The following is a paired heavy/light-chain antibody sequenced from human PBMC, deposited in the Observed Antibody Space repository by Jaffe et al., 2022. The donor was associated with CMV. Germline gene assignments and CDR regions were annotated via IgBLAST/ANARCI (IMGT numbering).Heavy chain of an antibody. CDR1: GFTVSSND. CDR2: VYRGGTT. V-gene: IGHV3-53*01. CDR3: AKDIVAEY. D-gene: IGHD6-13*01. J-gene: IGHJ4*02. Sequence: VQVVESGGGLIQPGGSLRLSCVASGFTVSSNDMNWVRQAPGKGLEWVSVVYRGGTTYYADSVKGRFTVSRDNPKNTVYLQMNSLRAEDTAVYYCAKDIVAEYWGQGTLVTVSS.
Light chain of an antibody. CDR3: HQYNNWRT. J-gene: IGKJ1*01. V-gene: IGKV3-15*01. CDR1: QSVGNN. Sequence: EIILTQSPATLSVSPGERVTLSCRASQSVGNNLAWYQQKPGRAPRLLVYGASTRATGVPARFSGSGSGTEFTLTISSLQSEDFAVYYCHQYNNWRTVGQGTKVGNK. CDR2: GAS.